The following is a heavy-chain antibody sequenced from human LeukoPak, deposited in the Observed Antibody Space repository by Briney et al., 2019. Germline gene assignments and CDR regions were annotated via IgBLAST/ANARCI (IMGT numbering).Heavy chain of an antibody. D-gene: IGHD3-22*01. J-gene: IGHJ3*02. CDR2: IKQDGSEK. CDR1: GFTFSDYY. Sequence: GGSLRLSCAASGFTFSDYYMSWVRQAPGKGLEWVANIKQDGSEKYYVDSVKGRFTISRDNAKNSLYLQMNSLRAEDTAVYYCATYYYDSSGYSWTDAFDIWGQGTMVTVSS. CDR3: ATYYYDSSGYSWTDAFDI. V-gene: IGHV3-7*01.